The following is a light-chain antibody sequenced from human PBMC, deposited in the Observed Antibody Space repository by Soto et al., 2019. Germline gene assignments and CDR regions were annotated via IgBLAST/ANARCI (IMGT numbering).Light chain of an antibody. CDR3: SSYGGSSNV. CDR1: SSDVGGYNY. Sequence: QSVLTQPPSASGSPGQSVAISCTGTSSDVGGYNYVSWYQQHPGKAPKLMIYEVNKRPSGVPDRFSGSKSGNTASLTVSGLQAEDEADYDCSSYGGSSNVFGTGTKVTVL. V-gene: IGLV2-8*01. CDR2: EVN. J-gene: IGLJ1*01.